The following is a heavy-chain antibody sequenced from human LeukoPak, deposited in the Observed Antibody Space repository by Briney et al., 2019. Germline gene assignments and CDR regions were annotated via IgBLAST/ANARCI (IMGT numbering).Heavy chain of an antibody. Sequence: PGGSLRLSCAASGFTFSSYAMHWVRQAPGKGLEWVAVISYDGSNKYYADSVKGRFTISRDNSKNTLYLQMNSLRAEDTAVYYCARDLSSSWPLWGQGTLVTVSS. V-gene: IGHV3-30-3*01. CDR1: GFTFSSYA. CDR2: ISYDGSNK. CDR3: ARDLSSSWPL. D-gene: IGHD6-13*01. J-gene: IGHJ4*02.